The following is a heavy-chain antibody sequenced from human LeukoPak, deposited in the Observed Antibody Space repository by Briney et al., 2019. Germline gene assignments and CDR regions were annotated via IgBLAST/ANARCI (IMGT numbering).Heavy chain of an antibody. CDR1: GVSVSSNSAT. J-gene: IGHJ4*02. D-gene: IGHD3-16*01. Sequence: QTLTLTCAISGVSVSSNSATWTWKRQAQSRGRVWLGRTYYRSTWYYEYSVSVESRITINPETSKNQFSMQVNSVRPEDTAVYYCAREELGFDHWGQGTLVTVSS. CDR2: TYYRSTWYY. V-gene: IGHV6-1*01. CDR3: AREELGFDH.